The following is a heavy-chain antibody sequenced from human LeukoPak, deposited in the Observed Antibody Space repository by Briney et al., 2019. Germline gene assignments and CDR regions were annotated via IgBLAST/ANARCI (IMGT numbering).Heavy chain of an antibody. J-gene: IGHJ4*02. CDR2: ISSSSSYI. D-gene: IGHD2-2*01. V-gene: IGHV3-21*01. CDR3: ARVGYCSSTSCHDFDY. Sequence: PGGSLRLSCAASGFTFSSYSVNWVRQAPGKGLEWVSSISSSSSYIYYADSVKGRFTISRDNAKNSLYLQMNSLRAEDTAVYYCARVGYCSSTSCHDFDYWGQGALVTVSS. CDR1: GFTFSSYS.